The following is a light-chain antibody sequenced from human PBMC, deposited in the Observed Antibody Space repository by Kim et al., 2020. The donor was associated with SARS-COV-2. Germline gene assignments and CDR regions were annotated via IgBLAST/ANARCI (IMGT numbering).Light chain of an antibody. J-gene: IGKJ4*01. CDR2: LGS. CDR3: MQALQLPLT. Sequence: PASNSCRSSQSLLHSNGYNFLDWFLQKPGQSPQLLIYLGSNRASGVPDRFSGSGSGTDFTLKISRVEAEDVGVYYCMQALQLPLTFGGGTKVDIK. CDR1: QSLLHSNGYNF. V-gene: IGKV2-28*01.